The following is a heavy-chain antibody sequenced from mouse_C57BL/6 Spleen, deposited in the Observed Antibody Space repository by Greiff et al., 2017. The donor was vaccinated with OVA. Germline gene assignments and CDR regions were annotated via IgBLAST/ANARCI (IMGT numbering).Heavy chain of an antibody. Sequence: EVKLEESGGGLVQPGGSMKLSCVASGFTFSNYWMNWVRQSPEKGLEWVAQIRLKSDNYETHYAESVKGRFTISRDDSKSSVYLQMNNLRAEDTGIYYCTPNWAFDYWGQGTTLTVSS. J-gene: IGHJ2*01. V-gene: IGHV6-3*01. CDR3: TPNWAFDY. CDR2: IRLKSDNYET. CDR1: GFTFSNYW. D-gene: IGHD4-1*01.